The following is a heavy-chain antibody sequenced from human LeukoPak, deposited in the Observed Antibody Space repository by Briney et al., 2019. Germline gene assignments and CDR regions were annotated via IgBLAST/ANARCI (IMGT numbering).Heavy chain of an antibody. J-gene: IGHJ1*01. Sequence: GGSLRLSCAGSGFNFRSFWMTWVRQTPGKGLEWVANINQDGSGQEYVDSVKGRFTISRDNAKNSLFLQMDSLRAEDTAVYYCARDKYSSSWPPQYFQHWGQGTLVTVSS. CDR2: INQDGSGQ. V-gene: IGHV3-7*01. CDR1: GFNFRSFW. CDR3: ARDKYSSSWPPQYFQH. D-gene: IGHD6-13*01.